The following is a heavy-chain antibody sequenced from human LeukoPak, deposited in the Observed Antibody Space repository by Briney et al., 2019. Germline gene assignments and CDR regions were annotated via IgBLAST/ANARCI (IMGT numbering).Heavy chain of an antibody. CDR1: GFTFDDYG. CDR2: INWNGGST. V-gene: IGHV3-20*04. D-gene: IGHD2-2*01. Sequence: PGGSLRLPCAASGFTFDDYGMSWVRQAPGKGLEWVSGINWNGGSTGYADSVKGRFTISRDNAKNSLYLQMNSLRAEDTALYYCARGYCSSTSCYFDYWGQGTLVTVSS. J-gene: IGHJ4*02. CDR3: ARGYCSSTSCYFDY.